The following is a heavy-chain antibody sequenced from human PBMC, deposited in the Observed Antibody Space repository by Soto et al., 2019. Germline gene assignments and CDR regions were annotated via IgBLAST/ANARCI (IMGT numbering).Heavy chain of an antibody. J-gene: IGHJ5*02. D-gene: IGHD3-3*01. V-gene: IGHV1-69*01. CDR2: IIPIFGTA. CDR3: ARATYYDFWSGYSGWFDP. CDR1: GGTFSSYA. Sequence: QVQLVQSGAEVKKPGFSVKVSCKASGGTFSSYAISWVRQAPGQGLEWMGGIIPIFGTANYAQKFQGRVTITADESTSTAYMELSSLRSEDTAVYYCARATYYDFWSGYSGWFDPWGQGTLVTVSS.